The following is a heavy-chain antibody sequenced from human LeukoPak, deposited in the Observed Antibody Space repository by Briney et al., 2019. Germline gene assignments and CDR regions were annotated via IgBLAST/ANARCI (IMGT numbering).Heavy chain of an antibody. Sequence: SETLSLTCTISGGSINPYYWSWIRQPPGKGLEWIGYIYDSGSTNYNPSLKSRVTISVDTSKNQFSLRLSSVTAADTAVYFCARPPEYCSGNRCYSSRADFDYWGQGALVTVSS. CDR1: GGSINPYY. CDR3: ARPPEYCSGNRCYSSRADFDY. D-gene: IGHD2-15*01. V-gene: IGHV4-59*08. J-gene: IGHJ4*02. CDR2: IYDSGST.